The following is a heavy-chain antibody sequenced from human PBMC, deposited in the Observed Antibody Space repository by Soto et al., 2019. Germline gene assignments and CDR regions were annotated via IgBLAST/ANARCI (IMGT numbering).Heavy chain of an antibody. CDR1: GFTFSSYE. D-gene: IGHD4-17*01. J-gene: IGHJ6*02. V-gene: IGHV3-48*03. Sequence: GRSLRVSCAASGFTFSSYEMNWVRQARGKLLEWVSYISSSGSTIYYADSVKGRFTISRDNAKNSLYLQMNSLKDEDTPVYYCARLRTVAQRGPYDYGMDVWRQGTTVTVSS. CDR3: ARLRTVAQRGPYDYGMDV. CDR2: ISSSGSTI.